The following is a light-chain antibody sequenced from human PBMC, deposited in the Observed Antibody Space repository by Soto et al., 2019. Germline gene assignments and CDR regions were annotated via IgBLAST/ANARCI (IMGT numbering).Light chain of an antibody. Sequence: EVVMTQSPATLSVSPGERATLSCRASQSVSSNLAWYQQKHGQAPRLLIYGASNRATGIPDRFSGSGSGTDFTLTISRLEPEDFAVYYCQQYGSSPRTFGQGTKVDIK. J-gene: IGKJ1*01. CDR3: QQYGSSPRT. CDR2: GAS. CDR1: QSVSSN. V-gene: IGKV3-20*01.